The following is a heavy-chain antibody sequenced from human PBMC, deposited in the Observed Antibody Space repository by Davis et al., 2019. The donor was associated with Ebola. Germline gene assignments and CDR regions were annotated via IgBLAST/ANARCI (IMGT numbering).Heavy chain of an antibody. V-gene: IGHV1-18*04. CDR1: GYTFTSYG. CDR3: ARAQFPTTSDY. D-gene: IGHD1-1*01. Sequence: AASVKVSCRASGYTFTSYGITWVRQAPGQGLEWMGWINPHNGNTNYAHNVQGRVTMTTDTSTSTAYMEVGILRSDDTAVYYCARAQFPTTSDYWGQGTLVTVSS. J-gene: IGHJ4*02. CDR2: INPHNGNT.